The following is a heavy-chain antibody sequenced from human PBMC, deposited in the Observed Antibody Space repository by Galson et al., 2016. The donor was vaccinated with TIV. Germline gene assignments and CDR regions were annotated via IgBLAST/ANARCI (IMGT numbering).Heavy chain of an antibody. V-gene: IGHV3-21*01. CDR3: ARAVSSCDYAFDAFDI. Sequence: SLRLSCAAFGFTFRTYTMNWVRQAPGKGLEWVSYISLSGSHIYYADSVKGRFTISRDNAKNSLSLQMNSLRAEDTAVYFCARAVSSCDYAFDAFDIWGQGTVVTVSS. J-gene: IGHJ3*02. D-gene: IGHD4-17*01. CDR2: ISLSGSHI. CDR1: GFTFRTYT.